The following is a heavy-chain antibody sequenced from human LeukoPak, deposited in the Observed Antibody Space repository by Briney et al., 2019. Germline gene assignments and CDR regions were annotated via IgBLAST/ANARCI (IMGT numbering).Heavy chain of an antibody. Sequence: PSETPSLTCAVYGGSFSGYYWSWIRQPPGKGLEWIGEINHSGSTNYNPSLKSRVTISVDTSKNQFSLKLSSVTAADTAVYYCASFSKRTQPRVPAAIEVVDYWGQGTLVTVYS. CDR3: ASFSKRTQPRVPAAIEVVDY. CDR1: GGSFSGYY. J-gene: IGHJ4*02. V-gene: IGHV4-34*01. D-gene: IGHD2-2*02. CDR2: INHSGST.